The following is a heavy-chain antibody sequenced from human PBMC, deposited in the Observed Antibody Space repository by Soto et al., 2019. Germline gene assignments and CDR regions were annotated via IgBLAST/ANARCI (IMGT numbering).Heavy chain of an antibody. D-gene: IGHD6-13*01. J-gene: IGHJ6*02. Sequence: ASVKVSCKASGYTFTGYYMHWVRQAPGQGLEWMGWINPNSGGTNYAQKFQGWVTMTRDTSISTAYMELSRLRSDDTAVYYCARVPIAAAAKTYGAHSYGMDVWGQGTTVTVSS. CDR3: ARVPIAAAAKTYGAHSYGMDV. CDR2: INPNSGGT. CDR1: GYTFTGYY. V-gene: IGHV1-2*04.